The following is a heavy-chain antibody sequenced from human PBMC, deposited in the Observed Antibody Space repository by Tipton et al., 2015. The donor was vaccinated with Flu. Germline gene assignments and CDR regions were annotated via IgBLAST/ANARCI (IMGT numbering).Heavy chain of an antibody. CDR3: ARDYGDFNWFES. J-gene: IGHJ5*01. D-gene: IGHD4-17*01. CDR1: GGSINSVSHY. Sequence: TLSLTCTVSGGSINSVSHYWSWIRQPAGKGLEWIGRIYTSGRTNYNPSLRGRVTVSVDTSRNQFSLRLTSVTAADTAMYFCARDYGDFNWFESWGQGTLVTVSS. V-gene: IGHV4-61*02. CDR2: IYTSGRT.